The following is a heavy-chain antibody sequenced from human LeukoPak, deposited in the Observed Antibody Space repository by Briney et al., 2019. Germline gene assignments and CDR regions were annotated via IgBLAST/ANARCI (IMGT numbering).Heavy chain of an antibody. CDR3: ARADCSSTSCYELDY. CDR2: ISSSDTTI. Sequence: GGSLRLSCAGSGFTFSDYYMGWIRQAPGKGLEWVSYISSSDTTIYYADSVKGRFTISRDNAQNSLYLQMNTLRADDTAVYYRARADCSSTSCYELDYWGQGTLVTVSS. J-gene: IGHJ4*02. CDR1: GFTFSDYY. V-gene: IGHV3-11*04. D-gene: IGHD2-2*01.